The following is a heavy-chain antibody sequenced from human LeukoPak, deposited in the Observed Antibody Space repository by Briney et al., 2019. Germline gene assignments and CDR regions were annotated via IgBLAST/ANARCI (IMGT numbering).Heavy chain of an antibody. CDR1: GGPFSGYY. Sequence: SETLSLTCAVSGGPFSGYYWSWIRQPPGKGLEWIGEINHSGSTNYNPSLKSRVTISVDTSKNQFSLKLSSVTAADTAVYYCASQTSVSVGGNYYYYMDVWGKGTTVTVSS. D-gene: IGHD2-8*01. V-gene: IGHV4-34*01. J-gene: IGHJ6*03. CDR3: ASQTSVSVGGNYYYYMDV. CDR2: INHSGST.